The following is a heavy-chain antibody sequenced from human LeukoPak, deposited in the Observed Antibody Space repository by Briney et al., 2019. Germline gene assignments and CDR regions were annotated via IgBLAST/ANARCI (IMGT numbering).Heavy chain of an antibody. CDR3: ARAKMFYYDSGTYYHAFDI. CDR2: ISRSSNYI. J-gene: IGHJ3*02. V-gene: IGHV3-21*01. D-gene: IGHD3-22*01. Sequence: GGSLRLSCVASGFTFSSYSMNWVRQAPGKGLEWVSSISRSSNYIYYADSVQGRFTISRDNAKNSLYLQMNSLRAEDTAVYYCARAKMFYYDSGTYYHAFDIWGQGTMVTVSS. CDR1: GFTFSSYS.